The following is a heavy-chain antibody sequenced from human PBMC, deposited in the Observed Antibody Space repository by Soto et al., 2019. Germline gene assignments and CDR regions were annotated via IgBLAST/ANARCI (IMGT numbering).Heavy chain of an antibody. CDR3: AARSGWYDAFDI. V-gene: IGHV1-58*01. D-gene: IGHD6-19*01. J-gene: IGHJ3*02. CDR2: IVVGSGNT. CDR1: GFTFTSSA. Sequence: QMQLVQSGPEVKKPGTSVKVSCKASGFTFTSSAVQWVRQARGQRLEWIGWIVVGSGNTNYAQKFQERVTITRDMSKSPAYMELSSLRSEDTAVYYCAARSGWYDAFDIWGQGTMVTVSS.